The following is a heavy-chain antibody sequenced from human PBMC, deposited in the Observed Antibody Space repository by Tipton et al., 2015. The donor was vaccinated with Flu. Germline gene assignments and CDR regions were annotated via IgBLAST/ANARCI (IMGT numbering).Heavy chain of an antibody. D-gene: IGHD3-10*01. CDR2: IKQDGSEK. CDR3: ARIENGERVGIDY. J-gene: IGHJ4*02. V-gene: IGHV3-7*01. CDR1: GFTFSSYW. Sequence: SLRLSCAASGFTFSSYWMSWVRQAPGKGLEWVANIKQDGSEKYYVDSVKGRFTISRDNAKNSVYLQMNSLRAEDTAVYYCARIENGERVGIDYWGQGTLVTVSS.